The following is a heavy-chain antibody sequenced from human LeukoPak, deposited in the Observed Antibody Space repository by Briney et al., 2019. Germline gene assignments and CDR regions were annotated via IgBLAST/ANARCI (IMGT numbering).Heavy chain of an antibody. CDR3: ARLPTDYYDSSGYTY. D-gene: IGHD3-22*01. Sequence: ASVKVSCKASGYTFTGYYMHWVRQAPGQGLEWMGRINPNSGGTNYAQKFQGRVTMTRDTSISTAYMELSRLRSDDTAVYYCARLPTDYYDSSGYTYWGQGTLVTVSS. CDR1: GYTFTGYY. CDR2: INPNSGGT. V-gene: IGHV1-2*06. J-gene: IGHJ4*02.